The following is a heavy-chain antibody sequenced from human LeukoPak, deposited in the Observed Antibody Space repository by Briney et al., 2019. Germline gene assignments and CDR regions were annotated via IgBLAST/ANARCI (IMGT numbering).Heavy chain of an antibody. CDR1: GGSISSYY. CDR3: ARSLVVVPADAFDI. CDR2: IYTSGST. Sequence: PSETLSLTCTVSGGSISSYYWSWIRQPAGKGLEWIGHIYTSGSTNYNPSLKSRVTMSVDTSKNQFSLKLSSVTAADTAVYYCARSLVVVPADAFDIWGQRTMVTVSS. J-gene: IGHJ3*02. D-gene: IGHD2-2*01. V-gene: IGHV4-4*07.